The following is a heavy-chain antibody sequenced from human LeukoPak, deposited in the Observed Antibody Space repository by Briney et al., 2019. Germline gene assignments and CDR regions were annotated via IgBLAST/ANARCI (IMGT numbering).Heavy chain of an antibody. CDR3: ARRGIGEIHFDY. V-gene: IGHV1-46*01. CDR1: GYTFTSYY. Sequence: GASVKVSCKASGYTFTSYYVHWVRQAPGQGLEWMGIINPTGGSTSYAQKFQGRVTMTRDVSTTSIYMELSSLRSEDTAVYYCARRGIGEIHFDYWGQGTLVTVSS. CDR2: INPTGGST. J-gene: IGHJ4*02. D-gene: IGHD3-10*01.